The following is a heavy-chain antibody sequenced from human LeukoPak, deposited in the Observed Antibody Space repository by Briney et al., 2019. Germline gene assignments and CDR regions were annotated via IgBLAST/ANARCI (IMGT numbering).Heavy chain of an antibody. CDR1: GGSISSGGYS. D-gene: IGHD3-3*01. CDR2: IYHSGST. CDR3: ARQPPVLRFLEWLSDYFDY. Sequence: SQTLSLTCAVSGGSISSGGYSWSWIRQPPGKGLEWIGYIYHSGSTYYNPSLKSRVTISVDRSKNQFSLKLSSVTAADTAVYYCARQPPVLRFLEWLSDYFDYWGQGTLVTVSS. J-gene: IGHJ4*02. V-gene: IGHV4-30-2*01.